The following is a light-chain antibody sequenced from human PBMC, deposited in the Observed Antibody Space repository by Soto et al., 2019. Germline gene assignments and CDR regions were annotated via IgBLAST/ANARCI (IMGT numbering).Light chain of an antibody. CDR3: QQYHSYWT. Sequence: AIQMTQSPSSLSASLGDRVTITCRASQGIRNDLGWYQQKPGKAPKFLIYGASSLQSGVPSRFSGSGSGTDFTLTISSLQPEDFATYYCQQYHSYWTFGQGTKVE. CDR1: QGIRND. V-gene: IGKV1-6*01. J-gene: IGKJ1*01. CDR2: GAS.